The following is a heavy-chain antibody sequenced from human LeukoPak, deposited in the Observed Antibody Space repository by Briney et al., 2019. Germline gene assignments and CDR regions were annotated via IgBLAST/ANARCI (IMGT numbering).Heavy chain of an antibody. CDR3: ARDSANVVGAKSIFDY. CDR1: GFTFSDRT. D-gene: IGHD1-26*01. J-gene: IGHJ4*01. Sequence: GDSLRLTCVASGFTFSDRTLNWVRQPPGKGLEWVSSISGSSSYIYYADSVKGRFTISRDNAKNSLHLQMSSLRAEDTAVYYCARDSANVVGAKSIFDYWGQGALVTVSS. V-gene: IGHV3-21*01. CDR2: ISGSSSYI.